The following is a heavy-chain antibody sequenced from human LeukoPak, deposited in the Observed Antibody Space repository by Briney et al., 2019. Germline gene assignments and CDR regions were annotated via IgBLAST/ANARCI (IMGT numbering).Heavy chain of an antibody. D-gene: IGHD6-19*01. V-gene: IGHV1-69*13. J-gene: IGHJ4*02. Sequence: GASVKVSCTASGYTFTGYYMHWVRQAPGQGLEWMGGIIPIFGTANYAQKFQGRVTITADESTSTAYMELSSLRSEDTAVYYCARDLGSSGWSGSYWGQGTLVTVSS. CDR3: ARDLGSSGWSGSY. CDR1: GYTFTGYY. CDR2: IIPIFGTA.